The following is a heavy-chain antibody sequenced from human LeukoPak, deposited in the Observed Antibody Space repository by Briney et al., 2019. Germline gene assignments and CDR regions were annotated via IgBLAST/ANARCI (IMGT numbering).Heavy chain of an antibody. V-gene: IGHV3-30*03. D-gene: IGHD5-12*01. Sequence: KPGGSLRLSCAASGFTFSSYGMHWVRQAPGKGLEWVAVISYDGSNKYYADSVKGRFTISRDNSKNTLYLQMNRLRAEDTAVYYGAGDMSGYSDYWGQGTLVAVSS. CDR1: GFTFSSYG. CDR3: AGDMSGYSDY. CDR2: ISYDGSNK. J-gene: IGHJ4*02.